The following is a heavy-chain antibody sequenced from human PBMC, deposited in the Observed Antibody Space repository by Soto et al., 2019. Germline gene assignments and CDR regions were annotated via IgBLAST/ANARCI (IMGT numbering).Heavy chain of an antibody. V-gene: IGHV6-1*01. CDR1: GNSVSSNSAA. J-gene: IGHJ6*02. Sequence: QTLSLTCVISGNSVSSNSAAWIWIRQSPSRGLEWLGSTYYRSKWYNDYAVSVKSRITINPDTSKNQFSLHLDPVITADTAVYYCAGVASFRGMDXWGQGTPVTVS. D-gene: IGHD2-21*01. CDR2: TYYRSKWYN. CDR3: AGVASFRGMDX.